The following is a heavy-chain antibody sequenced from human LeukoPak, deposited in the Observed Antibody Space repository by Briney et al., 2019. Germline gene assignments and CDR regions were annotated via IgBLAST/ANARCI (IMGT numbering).Heavy chain of an antibody. V-gene: IGHV4-59*08. D-gene: IGHD2-2*01. CDR3: ASVGTYCSSTSCSHIWFDP. Sequence: PSETLSLTCTVSGGSISSYYWSWIRQPPGKGLEWIGYIYYSGSTNYNPSLKSRVTISVDTSKNQFSLKLSSVTAADTAVYYCASVGTYCSSTSCSHIWFDPWGQGTLVTVSS. J-gene: IGHJ5*02. CDR2: IYYSGST. CDR1: GGSISSYY.